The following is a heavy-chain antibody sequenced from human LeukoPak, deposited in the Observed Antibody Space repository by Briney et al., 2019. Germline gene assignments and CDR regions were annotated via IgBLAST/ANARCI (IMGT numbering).Heavy chain of an antibody. D-gene: IGHD3-3*01. J-gene: IGHJ5*02. CDR2: INHSGST. V-gene: IGHV4-34*01. CDR3: ARGGSIFGVVIRRNWFDP. Sequence: SETLSLTCAVYGGSFSGYYWSWIRQPPGKGLEWIGEINHSGSTNYNPSLKSRVTISVDTSKNQFSLKLSSVTAADTAVYHCARGGSIFGVVIRRNWFDPWGQGTLVTVSS. CDR1: GGSFSGYY.